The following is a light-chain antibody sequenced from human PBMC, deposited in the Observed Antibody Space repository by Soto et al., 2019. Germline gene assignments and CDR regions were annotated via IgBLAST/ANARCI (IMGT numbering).Light chain of an antibody. CDR3: QQYNNWWT. V-gene: IGKV3-15*01. Sequence: EIVMTQSPATLSVSPGERATLSCRASQSVSTNLAWYQKKPGQAPMLLIYGASTRATGIQARFSGSGSGTEFTLTISSLQSEDFAFYYCQQYNNWWTFGQGTRVDIK. CDR2: GAS. CDR1: QSVSTN. J-gene: IGKJ1*01.